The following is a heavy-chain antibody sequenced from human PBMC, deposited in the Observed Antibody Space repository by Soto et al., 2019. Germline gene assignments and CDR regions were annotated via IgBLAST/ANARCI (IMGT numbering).Heavy chain of an antibody. D-gene: IGHD3-16*01. CDR1: GFTFISHA. CDR3: ARWGPDKVLDY. V-gene: IGHV3-33*01. J-gene: IGHJ4*02. CDR2: IWYDGSNK. Sequence: QVQLVESGGGVVQPGRSLRVSCAASGFTFISHAMHWFRQAPGKGLEWVAVIWYDGSNKYYEESVKGRFIISRVNSKNTVDLQTTSLRAEDTVIYYCARWGPDKVLDYWGQGTLVTVSS.